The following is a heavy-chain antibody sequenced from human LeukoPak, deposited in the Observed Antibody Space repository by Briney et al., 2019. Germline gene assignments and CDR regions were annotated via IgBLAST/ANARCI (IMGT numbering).Heavy chain of an antibody. D-gene: IGHD4-17*01. V-gene: IGHV3-66*01. J-gene: IGHJ4*02. CDR3: ASKLTSGY. CDR1: GVTFTSNY. CDR2: IYSGGTT. Sequence: GGSLRLSCVVSGVTFTSNYMSWVRQAPGKGLEGVSVIYSGGTTNYADSVKGRFTVYRDNSKNTLYLQMNSLRAEDTAVYYCASKLTSGYWGQGTLVTVSS.